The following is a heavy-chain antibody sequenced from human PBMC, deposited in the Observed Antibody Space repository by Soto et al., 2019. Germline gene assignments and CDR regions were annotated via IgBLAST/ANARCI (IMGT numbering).Heavy chain of an antibody. J-gene: IGHJ6*02. CDR3: ARGGIVLVPAAITSGMDV. CDR2: IIPIFGTA. CDR1: GGTFSSYA. V-gene: IGHV1-69*01. Sequence: QVQLVQSEAEVKKPGSSVNVTCKASGGTFSSYAIIWVRQAPGQGLEWMGGIIPIFGTANYAQKFQGRVTITADESTSTAYMELSSLRSEDTAVYYCARGGIVLVPAAITSGMDVWGQGTTVTVSS. D-gene: IGHD2-2*01.